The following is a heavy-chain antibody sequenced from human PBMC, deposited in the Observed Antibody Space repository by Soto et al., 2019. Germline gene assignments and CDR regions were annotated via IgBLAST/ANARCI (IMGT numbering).Heavy chain of an antibody. CDR2: MNPGSGDT. D-gene: IGHD3-16*01. CDR1: GYSFTNND. V-gene: IGHV1-8*01. J-gene: IGHJ5*02. Sequence: ASVKVSCKTSGYSFTNNDVSWVRQATGQGLEWMGWMNPGSGDTGYAQKFQGRVTMTRDISIATAYMELSSLRSDDTAIYYCARMETFGSLNLFAPCGKGTLATVPS. CDR3: ARMETFGSLNLFAP.